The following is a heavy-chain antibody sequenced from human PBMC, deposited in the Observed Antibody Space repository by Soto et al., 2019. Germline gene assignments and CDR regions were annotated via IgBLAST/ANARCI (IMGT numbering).Heavy chain of an antibody. CDR3: AKESGGERYAAYFDL. Sequence: VQLVESGGGLVKPGGSLRLSCAASGFTFTRYSMHWVRQAPGKGLEWVAVISAGGNTKYYADSVKGRFTISRENSKNTLCLQMNSLRTEDTAVYYCAKESGGERYAAYFDLWGQGTLVTVS. D-gene: IGHD2-21*01. V-gene: IGHV3-30*18. CDR1: GFTFTRYS. J-gene: IGHJ4*02. CDR2: ISAGGNTK.